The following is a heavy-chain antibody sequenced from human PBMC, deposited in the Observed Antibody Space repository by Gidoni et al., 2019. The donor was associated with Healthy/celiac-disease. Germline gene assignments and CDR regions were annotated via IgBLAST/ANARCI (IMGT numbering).Heavy chain of an antibody. Sequence: QLQLQESGPGLGKPSETRSLTCTVSGGSISSSRYYWGWIRQPPGKGREWIGSIYYRGSTYYTPSLKSRVTISVDTSTNQFSLKLSSVTAADTAVYYCARLISIMAPDIWGQGTMVTVSS. CDR2: IYYRGST. CDR1: GGSISSSRYY. CDR3: ARLISIMAPDI. D-gene: IGHD3-16*01. J-gene: IGHJ3*02. V-gene: IGHV4-39*01.